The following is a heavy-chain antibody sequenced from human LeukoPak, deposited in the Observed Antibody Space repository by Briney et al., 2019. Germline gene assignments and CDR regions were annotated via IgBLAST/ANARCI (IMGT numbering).Heavy chain of an antibody. V-gene: IGHV4-59*08. CDR3: ARHSRTYYDFWPNWFDP. J-gene: IGHJ5*02. CDR1: GGSMSSHY. CDR2: IYYSGST. Sequence: PSETLSLTCTVSGGSMSSHYWSWIRQPPGKGLEWIGYIYYSGSTNYNPSLKSRVTISVDTSKNQFSLKLSSVTAADTAVYYCARHSRTYYDFWPNWFDPWGQGTLVTVSS. D-gene: IGHD3-3*01.